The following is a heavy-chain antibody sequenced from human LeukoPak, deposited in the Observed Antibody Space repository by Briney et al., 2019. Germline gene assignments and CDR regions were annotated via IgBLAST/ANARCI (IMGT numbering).Heavy chain of an antibody. J-gene: IGHJ4*02. Sequence: PGGSLRLSCAASGFTFSSYSMNWVRQAPGKGLEWVANIKQDGSEKYYVDSVKGRFTISRDNAKNSLYLQMNSLRAEDTAVYYCARDFHRRLYDSSAYYPYWGQGTLVTVSS. CDR1: GFTFSSYS. D-gene: IGHD3-22*01. V-gene: IGHV3-7*01. CDR3: ARDFHRRLYDSSAYYPY. CDR2: IKQDGSEK.